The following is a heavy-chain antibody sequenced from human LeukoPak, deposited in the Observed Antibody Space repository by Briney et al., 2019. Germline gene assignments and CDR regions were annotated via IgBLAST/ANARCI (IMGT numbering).Heavy chain of an antibody. J-gene: IGHJ4*02. CDR3: ARDPQDTPMFL. CDR2: INTNTGNP. D-gene: IGHD5-18*01. Sequence: GASVKVSCKASGYTFTNYAMNWVRQAPGQGLEWMGWINTNTGNPTYAQGFTGRFVFSLDTSVSTAYLQICSLKAEDTGVYYCARDPQDTPMFLWGQGTLVTVSS. CDR1: GYTFTNYA. V-gene: IGHV7-4-1*01.